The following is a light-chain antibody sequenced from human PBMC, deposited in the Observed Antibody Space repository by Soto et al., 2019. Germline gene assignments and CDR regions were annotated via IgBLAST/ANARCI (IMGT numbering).Light chain of an antibody. CDR2: GAS. Sequence: EVVMTQSPVTLSVSPGEGATLSCRASQSVISYLAWYQQKPGQAPRLLIYGASTRATDVPARFSGSVSGTEFTLTISGLQPEDVGVYYCQQYNNWPWLTCGGGTKVEI. CDR3: QQYNNWPWLT. J-gene: IGKJ4*01. V-gene: IGKV3-15*01. CDR1: QSVISY.